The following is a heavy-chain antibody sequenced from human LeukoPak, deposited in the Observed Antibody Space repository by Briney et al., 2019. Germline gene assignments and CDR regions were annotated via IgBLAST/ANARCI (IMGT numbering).Heavy chain of an antibody. CDR2: INHSGST. D-gene: IGHD1-26*01. CDR3: AGSRLSGSYGPVY. CDR1: GGSFSGYY. Sequence: SETLSLTCAVYGGSFSGYYWSWIRHPPGKGLEWIGEINHSGSTNYNPSLKIRVTISVDTSKNQFSLKLRSVTAADTAVYYCAGSRLSGSYGPVYWGQGTLVTVSS. V-gene: IGHV4-34*01. J-gene: IGHJ4*02.